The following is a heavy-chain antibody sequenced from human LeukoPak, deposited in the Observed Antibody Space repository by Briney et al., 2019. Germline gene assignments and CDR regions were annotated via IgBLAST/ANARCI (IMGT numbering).Heavy chain of an antibody. CDR3: ARLWGDGYNLDY. V-gene: IGHV4-39*01. CDR2: IYHRGST. D-gene: IGHD5-24*01. Sequence: PSEPLSLTCTVSGGSISTYYWNWIRQPPGKGLEWIGSIYHRGSTYYNPSLKSRITISVDTSKNQSSLRLSSVTAADTAVYYCARLWGDGYNLDYWGQGTLDPVFS. CDR1: GGSISTYY. J-gene: IGHJ4*02.